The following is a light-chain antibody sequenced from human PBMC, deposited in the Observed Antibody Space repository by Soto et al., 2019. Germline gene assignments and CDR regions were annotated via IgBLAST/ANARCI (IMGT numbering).Light chain of an antibody. CDR3: QQYGSSPYT. J-gene: IGKJ2*01. Sequence: ENGLTQAPGTLSLSPGERGTVSCRARQSLSSSYLAWYQQKPGQAPRLLIHGASSRATGIPDRFSGSGSGTDFTLTISRLEPEDFAVYYCQQYGSSPYTFGQGTKLEIK. CDR1: QSLSSSY. CDR2: GAS. V-gene: IGKV3-20*01.